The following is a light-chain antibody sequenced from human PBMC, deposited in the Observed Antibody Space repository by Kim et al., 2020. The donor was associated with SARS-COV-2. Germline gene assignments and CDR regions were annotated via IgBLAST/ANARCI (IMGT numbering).Light chain of an antibody. CDR3: QSYDSSLSIGV. CDR2: DNK. J-gene: IGLJ3*02. CDR1: SSTSGAGFD. Sequence: QEGTIACSRSSSTSGAGFDVHWYQQLPGTVPKLLIYDNKSRPPGVPDRFSASKSGTSASLAITGLQAEDEADYYCQSYDSSLSIGVFGGGTQLTVL. V-gene: IGLV1-40*01.